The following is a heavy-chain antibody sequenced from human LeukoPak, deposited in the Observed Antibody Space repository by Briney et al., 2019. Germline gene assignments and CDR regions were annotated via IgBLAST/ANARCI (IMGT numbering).Heavy chain of an antibody. Sequence: GGSLRLSCAASGFTSGIYAVSWVRQAPGKGLEWVSAFSGGGDSYYADSVKGRFTISRDNSKKILYLQMNSLKAEDTAVYYCGKEVERHFDLKYWGQGTLVTVSS. CDR2: FSGGGDS. CDR1: GFTSGIYA. V-gene: IGHV3-23*01. J-gene: IGHJ4*02. CDR3: GKEVERHFDLKY.